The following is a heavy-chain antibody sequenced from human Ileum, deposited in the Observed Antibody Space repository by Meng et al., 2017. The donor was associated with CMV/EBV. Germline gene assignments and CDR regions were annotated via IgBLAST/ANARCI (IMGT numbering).Heavy chain of an antibody. CDR3: ARADSGGSYSNKFYYYGVDV. J-gene: IGHJ6*02. V-gene: IGHV1-18*04. D-gene: IGHD3-22*01. Sequence: ASVKVSCKASGYTFTGYYMHWVRQAPGQGLEWMGWISGHNGDTKYAQKVQGRVTMTTDTSTSTAFMELRSLRSDDTAVYYCARADSGGSYSNKFYYYGVDVWGQGTTVTVSS. CDR2: ISGHNGDT. CDR1: GYTFTGYY.